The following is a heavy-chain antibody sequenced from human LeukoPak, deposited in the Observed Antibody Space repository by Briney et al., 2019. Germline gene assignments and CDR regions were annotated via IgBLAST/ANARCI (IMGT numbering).Heavy chain of an antibody. J-gene: IGHJ5*02. D-gene: IGHD1-26*01. V-gene: IGHV1-24*01. Sequence: RASVKVSCKVSGYTLTEVAMHWVRQAPGKGLEWMGGLDPEDGETVYARKFQGRVTMTEDTSTDTAYMELSSLSSEDTAVYYCAICLPPDGIVGATVDWFDPWGQGTLVTVSS. CDR2: LDPEDGET. CDR1: GYTLTEVA. CDR3: AICLPPDGIVGATVDWFDP.